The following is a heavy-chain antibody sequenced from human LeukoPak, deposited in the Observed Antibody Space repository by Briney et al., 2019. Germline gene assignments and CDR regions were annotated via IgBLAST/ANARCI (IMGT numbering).Heavy chain of an antibody. V-gene: IGHV1-46*01. Sequence: ASVKVSCKASGYTFTNYHMNWVRQAPGQGLEWMGIINPSGGSTTNAQKFQGRVTMTRDMSTSTVYMELSSLRSEDTAVYYCARVISSGWSSSYYYYMDVWGKGTTVTVSS. D-gene: IGHD6-19*01. CDR1: GYTFTNYH. CDR2: INPSGGST. J-gene: IGHJ6*03. CDR3: ARVISSGWSSSYYYYMDV.